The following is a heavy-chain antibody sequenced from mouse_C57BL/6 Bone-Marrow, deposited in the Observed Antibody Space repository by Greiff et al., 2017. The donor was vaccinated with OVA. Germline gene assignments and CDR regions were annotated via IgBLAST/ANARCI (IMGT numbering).Heavy chain of an antibody. CDR3: TTYYYVFAY. J-gene: IGHJ3*01. D-gene: IGHD1-1*01. Sequence: VMLVESGAELVRPGASVKLSCTASGFNIKDYYMHWVKQRPEQGLEWIGWIDPENGDTEYASKFQGKATITADTSSNPAYLQLSSLTSEDTAVYYCTTYYYVFAYWGQGTLVTVSA. CDR2: IDPENGDT. CDR1: GFNIKDYY. V-gene: IGHV14-4*01.